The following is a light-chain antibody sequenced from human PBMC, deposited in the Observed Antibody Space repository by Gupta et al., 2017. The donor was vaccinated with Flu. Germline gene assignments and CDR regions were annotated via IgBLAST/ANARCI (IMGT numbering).Light chain of an antibody. CDR1: SIGSES. Sequence: GQTARISCGGNSIGSESVHWYQQRPGQAPVLVVYDDADRPSEIPERFSGSNSGNTATLTISRVEAGDEADYYCQVWDSTSNHPVFGTGTEVNGL. J-gene: IGLJ1*01. CDR3: QVWDSTSNHPV. V-gene: IGLV3-21*02. CDR2: DDA.